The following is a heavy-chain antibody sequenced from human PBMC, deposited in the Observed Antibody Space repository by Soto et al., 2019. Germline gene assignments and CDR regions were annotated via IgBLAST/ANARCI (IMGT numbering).Heavy chain of an antibody. CDR3: AKDASYTYCSGGSCYFDY. CDR2: ISGSGGST. D-gene: IGHD2-15*01. Sequence: EVQLLESGGGLVQPGGSLRLSCAASGFTFSSYAMSWVRQAPGKGLEWVSAISGSGGSTYYADSVKGRFTISRDNSKDSVYLQINSLRAEDTAVYYCAKDASYTYCSGGSCYFDYWGQGTLVTVSS. J-gene: IGHJ4*02. V-gene: IGHV3-23*01. CDR1: GFTFSSYA.